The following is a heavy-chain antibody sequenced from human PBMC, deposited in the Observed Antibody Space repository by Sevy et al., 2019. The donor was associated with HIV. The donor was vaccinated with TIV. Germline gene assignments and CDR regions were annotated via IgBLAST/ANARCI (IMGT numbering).Heavy chain of an antibody. V-gene: IGHV4-30-4*01. D-gene: IGHD3-22*01. CDR2: IYYSGST. J-gene: IGHJ3*02. CDR1: GGSISSGDYY. CDR3: ARAKTYYYDSSGHHDAFDI. Sequence: SETLSLTCTVSGGSISSGDYYWSWIRQPPGKGLEWIGYIYYSGSTYYNPSLKSRVTISVDTSKNQFSLKPSSVTAADTAVYYCARAKTYYYDSSGHHDAFDIWGQGTMVTVSS.